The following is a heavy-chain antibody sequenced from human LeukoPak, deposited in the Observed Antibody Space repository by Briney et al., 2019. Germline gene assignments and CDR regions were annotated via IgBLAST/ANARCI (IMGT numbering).Heavy chain of an antibody. D-gene: IGHD3-22*01. J-gene: IGHJ4*02. V-gene: IGHV3-30-3*01. CDR2: ISYDGSNK. CDR1: GFTFSSYA. CDR3: ARVYGYYYDSSGYYFHY. Sequence: GGSLRLSCAASGFTFSSYAMHWVRQAPGKGLEWVPVISYDGSNKYYADSVKGRFTISRDNSKNTLYLQMNSLRAEDTAVYYCARVYGYYYDSSGYYFHYWGQGTLVTVSS.